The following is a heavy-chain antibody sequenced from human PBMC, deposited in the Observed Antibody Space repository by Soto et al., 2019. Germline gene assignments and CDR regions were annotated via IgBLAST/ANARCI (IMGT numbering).Heavy chain of an antibody. CDR1: GGSVSSGSYY. V-gene: IGHV4-61*01. CDR2: IYYSGST. CDR3: ARGHVLRFLEWSPAYYYYYGMDV. Sequence: SETLSLTCTGSGGSVSSGSYYWSWIRQPPGKGLEWIGYIYYSGSTNYNPSLKSRVTISVDTSKNQFSLKLSSVTAADTAVYYCARGHVLRFLEWSPAYYYYYGMDVWGQGTTVTVSS. D-gene: IGHD3-3*01. J-gene: IGHJ6*02.